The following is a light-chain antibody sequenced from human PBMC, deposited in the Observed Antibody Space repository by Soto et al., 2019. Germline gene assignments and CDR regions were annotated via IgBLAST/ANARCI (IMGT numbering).Light chain of an antibody. CDR1: QSVSSN. Sequence: IVMTQSPATLSVSPWERATLSCKASQSVSSNLAWYQQKPGQAPRLLIYGASTRATSIPARFSGSGSGTEFTLTISSLQYEDFAVYECQQYNNWPWTFGQGTKVDIK. CDR3: QQYNNWPWT. V-gene: IGKV3-15*01. CDR2: GAS. J-gene: IGKJ1*01.